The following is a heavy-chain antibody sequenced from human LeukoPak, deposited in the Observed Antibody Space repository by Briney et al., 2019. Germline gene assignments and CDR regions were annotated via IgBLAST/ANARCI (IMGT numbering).Heavy chain of an antibody. CDR3: ARGVDSIAGDY. Sequence: GGSLRLSCAASGFTVSFNYVSWVRQAPGKGLEWVSVIFSGGSTYYADSVKGRFTISRDNSKNTLYLQMNSLRAEDTAVYYCARGVDSIAGDYWGQGTLVTVSS. V-gene: IGHV3-66*01. CDR1: GFTVSFNY. CDR2: IFSGGST. J-gene: IGHJ4*02. D-gene: IGHD6-6*01.